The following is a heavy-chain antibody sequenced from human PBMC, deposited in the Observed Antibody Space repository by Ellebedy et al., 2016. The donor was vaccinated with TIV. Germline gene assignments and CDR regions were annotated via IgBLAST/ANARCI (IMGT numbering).Heavy chain of an antibody. Sequence: GGSLRLSXSASGFTFSSYAMHWVRQAPGKGLEYVSAISSNGGSTYYADSVKGRFTISRDNSKNTLYLQMSSLRAEDTAVYYCVNSGDYGMDVWGQGTTVTVSS. V-gene: IGHV3-64D*06. J-gene: IGHJ6*02. CDR2: ISSNGGST. CDR1: GFTFSSYA. D-gene: IGHD3-10*01. CDR3: VNSGDYGMDV.